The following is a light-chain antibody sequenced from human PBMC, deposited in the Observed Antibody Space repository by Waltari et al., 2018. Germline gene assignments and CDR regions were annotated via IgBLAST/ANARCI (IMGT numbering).Light chain of an antibody. CDR3: SSYAGSNNLL. Sequence: QSALTQPPSASGSPGQSVTIPCPGTSSDVGGYNYFSWYQQHPGNTPKPMIYEVSRRPSGVPDRFSGSKSGNTASLTVSGLQAEDEADYYCSSYAGSNNLLFGGGTKLTVL. J-gene: IGLJ2*01. CDR1: SSDVGGYNY. CDR2: EVS. V-gene: IGLV2-8*01.